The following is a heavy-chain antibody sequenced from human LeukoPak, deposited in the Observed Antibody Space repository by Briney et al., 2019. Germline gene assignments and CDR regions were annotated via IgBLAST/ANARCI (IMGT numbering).Heavy chain of an antibody. CDR2: IYYSGST. D-gene: IGHD2-21*02. CDR3: ARGYCGGDCYYGY. Sequence: SETLSLTRTVSGGSISSYYWSWIRQPPGKGLEWIGYIYYSGSTNYNPSLKSRVTISVDTSKNQFSLKLSSVTAADTAVYYCARGYCGGDCYYGYWGQGTLVTVSS. CDR1: GGSISSYY. J-gene: IGHJ4*02. V-gene: IGHV4-59*01.